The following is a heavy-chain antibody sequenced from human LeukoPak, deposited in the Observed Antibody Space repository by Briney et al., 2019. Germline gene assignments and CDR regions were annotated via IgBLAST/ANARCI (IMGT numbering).Heavy chain of an antibody. D-gene: IGHD2-2*02. V-gene: IGHV4-34*01. CDR2: INHSGST. Sequence: PSETLSLTCAVYGGSFSGYYWSWIRQPPGKGLERIGEINHSGSTNYNPSLKGRVTISVDTSKNQFSLKLSSVTAADTAVYYCARGGYCSSTSCYNHNWFDPWGQGTLVTVSS. CDR3: ARGGYCSSTSCYNHNWFDP. J-gene: IGHJ5*02. CDR1: GGSFSGYY.